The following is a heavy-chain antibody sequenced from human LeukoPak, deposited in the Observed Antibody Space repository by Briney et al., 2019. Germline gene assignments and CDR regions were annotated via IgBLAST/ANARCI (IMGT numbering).Heavy chain of an antibody. D-gene: IGHD3-3*01. CDR3: ARVPSGYGGTNWFDP. CDR1: GGSISSYY. J-gene: IGHJ5*02. V-gene: IGHV4-59*12. CDR2: IYYTGST. Sequence: PSETLSLTCTVSGGSISSYYWSWIRQPPGKGLEWIGYIYYTGSTNYNPSLKSRVTISVDTSKNQFSLKLSSVTAADTAVYYCARVPSGYGGTNWFDPWGQGTLVTVSS.